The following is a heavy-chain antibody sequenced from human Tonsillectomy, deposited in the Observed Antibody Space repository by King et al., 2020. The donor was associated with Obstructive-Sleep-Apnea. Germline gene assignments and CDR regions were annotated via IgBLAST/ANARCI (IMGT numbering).Heavy chain of an antibody. Sequence: VQLVESGGGLVQPGGSLRLSCVASGFTFSTYAMTWVSQAPGKGLEWVSSISAGGDSTYYADSVKGRFTMFRDNSKNIMYLQMDSLRVEDTAVYYCAKETGRIAVRVVFDYWGQGISVTVSP. CDR3: AKETGRIAVRVVFDY. D-gene: IGHD6-6*01. V-gene: IGHV3-23*04. CDR2: ISAGGDST. J-gene: IGHJ4*02. CDR1: GFTFSTYA.